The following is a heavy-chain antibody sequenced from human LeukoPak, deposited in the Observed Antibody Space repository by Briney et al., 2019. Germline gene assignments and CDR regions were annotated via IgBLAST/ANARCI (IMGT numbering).Heavy chain of an antibody. D-gene: IGHD3-10*01. J-gene: IGHJ4*02. Sequence: GGSLRLSCAASGFTFSSYAMTWVRQAPGKGLEWVSIIGGSGDSIYYADSVKGRFTISRDNSQNTPYLQMNSLSAEDTAVYYCAKGQSGSYSPLFHYWGQGTLVTVSS. V-gene: IGHV3-23*01. CDR3: AKGQSGSYSPLFHY. CDR2: IGGSGDSI. CDR1: GFTFSSYA.